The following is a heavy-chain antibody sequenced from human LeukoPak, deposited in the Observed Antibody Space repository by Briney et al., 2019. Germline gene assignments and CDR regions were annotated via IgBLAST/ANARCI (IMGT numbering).Heavy chain of an antibody. CDR1: GGSISSSNW. J-gene: IGHJ6*02. V-gene: IGHV4-4*02. CDR2: IYHSGST. Sequence: KPSETLSLTCAVSGGSISSSNWWSWVRQPPGKGLEWIGEIYHSGSTNYNPSLKSRVTISVDKSKNQFSLKLSSVTAADTAVYYCARDRCEQQLVRGGSAGPIYYYYGMDVWGQGTTVTVSS. D-gene: IGHD6-13*01. CDR3: ARDRCEQQLVRGGSAGPIYYYYGMDV.